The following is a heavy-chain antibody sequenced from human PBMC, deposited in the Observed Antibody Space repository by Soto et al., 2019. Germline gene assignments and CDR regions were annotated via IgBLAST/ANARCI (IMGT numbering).Heavy chain of an antibody. D-gene: IGHD6-13*01. Sequence: SETLSLTCTVSGGSISSYYWSWIRQPPGKGLEWIGYIYYRGSTNYNPSLKSRVTISVDTSKNQFSLNLSSVTAAHTPVYYCARRYSSSFDNWGQGTLVTVSS. V-gene: IGHV4-59*08. J-gene: IGHJ4*01. CDR3: ARRYSSSFDN. CDR1: GGSISSYY. CDR2: IYYRGST.